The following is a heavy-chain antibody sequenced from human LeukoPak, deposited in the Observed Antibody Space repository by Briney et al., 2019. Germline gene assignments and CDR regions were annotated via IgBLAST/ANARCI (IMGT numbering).Heavy chain of an antibody. CDR1: GFTVISNY. CDR3: ARGYGGAYYYYGMDV. V-gene: IGHV3-66*01. J-gene: IGHJ6*02. Sequence: GGSLRLSCAASGFTVISNYMSWVRQAPGKGLEWVSVIYNDDSTYYADSVKGRFTISRDNSRNTLYLQMNSLRAEDTAVYYCARGYGGAYYYYGMDVWGQGTTVTVSS. CDR2: IYNDDST. D-gene: IGHD4-23*01.